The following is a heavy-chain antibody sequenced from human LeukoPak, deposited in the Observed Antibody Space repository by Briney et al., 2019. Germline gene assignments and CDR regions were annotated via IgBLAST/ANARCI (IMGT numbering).Heavy chain of an antibody. J-gene: IGHJ4*02. CDR1: GFTFSSYA. D-gene: IGHD6-6*01. CDR2: ISGSGGST. CDR3: ARDDKQLAGVDY. V-gene: IGHV3-23*01. Sequence: GSLRLSCAASGFTFSSYAMSWVRQAPGKGLEWVSAISGSGGSTYYADSVKGRFTISRDNSKNTLYLQMNNLRTEDTAVYYCARDDKQLAGVDYWGQGTLVTVSS.